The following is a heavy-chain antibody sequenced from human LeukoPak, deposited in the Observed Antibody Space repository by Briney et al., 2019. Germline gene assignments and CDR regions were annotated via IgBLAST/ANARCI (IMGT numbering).Heavy chain of an antibody. CDR3: ARFGPQAPVNSSSWYREWAGDWFDP. CDR2: IYYSGST. J-gene: IGHJ5*02. Sequence: SQTLSLTCTVSGGSISSGDYYWSWIRQPPGKGLEWIGYIYYSGSTYYNPSLKSRVTISVDTSKNQFSLKLSSVTAADTAVYYCARFGPQAPVNSSSWYREWAGDWFDPWGQGTLVTVSS. V-gene: IGHV4-30-4*08. CDR1: GGSISSGDYY. D-gene: IGHD6-13*01.